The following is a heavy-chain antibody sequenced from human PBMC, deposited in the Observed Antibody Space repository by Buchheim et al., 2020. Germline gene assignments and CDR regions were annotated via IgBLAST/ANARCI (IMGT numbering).Heavy chain of an antibody. D-gene: IGHD4-17*01. CDR2: ISYDGSNK. Sequence: QVQLVESGGGVVQPGRSLRLSCAASGFTFSSYGMHWVRQAPGKGLEWVAVISYDGSNKYYADSVKGRFTISRYNSQHTLSLQMNSLRAEDTAVYYCASGDYDTGTLGYWGQGTL. CDR1: GFTFSSYG. J-gene: IGHJ4*02. V-gene: IGHV3-30*03. CDR3: ASGDYDTGTLGY.